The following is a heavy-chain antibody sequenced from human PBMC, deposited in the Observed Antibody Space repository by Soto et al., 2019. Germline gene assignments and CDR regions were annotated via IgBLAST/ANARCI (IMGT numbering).Heavy chain of an antibody. D-gene: IGHD3-16*02. CDR2: IYYSGST. V-gene: IGHV4-59*01. J-gene: IGHJ4*02. CDR3: ARARVMITFGGVISPLDFDY. Sequence: PSETLSLTCTVSGDSINNYYWSWIRQSPGKGLEWIGYIYYSGSTTYNPSLKSRVTISVDRAKNQFSLRLRSVTAADTAVYYCARARVMITFGGVISPLDFDYWGQGTLVTVSS. CDR1: GDSINNYY.